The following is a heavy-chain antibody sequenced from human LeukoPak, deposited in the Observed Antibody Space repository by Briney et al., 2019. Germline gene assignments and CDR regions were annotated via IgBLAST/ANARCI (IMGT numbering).Heavy chain of an antibody. D-gene: IGHD4-17*01. Sequence: ASVKVSCKASGYTFTSYGISWVRQAPGQGLEWMGWISAYNGNTNCAQKLQGRATMTTDTSTSTAYMELRSLRSDDTAVYYCARTYTTDYGEPNFDYWGQGTLVTVSS. CDR3: ARTYTTDYGEPNFDY. J-gene: IGHJ4*02. CDR2: ISAYNGNT. CDR1: GYTFTSYG. V-gene: IGHV1-18*01.